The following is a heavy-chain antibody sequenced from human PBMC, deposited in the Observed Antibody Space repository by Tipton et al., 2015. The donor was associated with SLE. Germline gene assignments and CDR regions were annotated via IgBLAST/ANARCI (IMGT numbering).Heavy chain of an antibody. Sequence: TLSLTCAVYGGSFSGYYWSWIRQPPGKGLEWIGEINHSGSTNYNPSLKSRVTISVDTSKNQFSLKLSSVTAADTAVFYCARGLIAVAYYFDYWGQGTLVTVSS. CDR2: INHSGST. CDR3: ARGLIAVAYYFDY. D-gene: IGHD6-19*01. V-gene: IGHV4-34*01. J-gene: IGHJ4*02. CDR1: GGSFSGYY.